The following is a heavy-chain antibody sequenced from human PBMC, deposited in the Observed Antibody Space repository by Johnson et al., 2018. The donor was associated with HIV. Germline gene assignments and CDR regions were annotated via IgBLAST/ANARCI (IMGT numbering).Heavy chain of an antibody. V-gene: IGHV3-30-3*01. CDR3: ARDNLRQLDAFDI. CDR1: GFTFSSYA. CDR2: ISYDGSNK. Sequence: QVQLVESGGGVVQPGRSLRLSCAASGFTFSSYAMHWVRQAQGKGLEWVAVISYDGSNKYYADSVKGRFTISRDNSKNTLYLQMNSLRAEDTAVYYCARDNLRQLDAFDIWGQGTMVTVSS. J-gene: IGHJ3*02. D-gene: IGHD3-16*01.